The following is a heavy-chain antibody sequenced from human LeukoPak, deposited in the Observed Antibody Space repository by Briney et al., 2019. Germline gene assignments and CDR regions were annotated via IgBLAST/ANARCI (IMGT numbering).Heavy chain of an antibody. CDR3: ARLLRDSSDYYGMDD. CDR2: IYYSGST. Sequence: SETLSLTCTVSGGSISSSSYYWGWIRQPPGKGLEWIGSIYYSGSTYYNPSLKSRVTISVDTSKNQFSLKLSSVTAADTAIYYCARLLRDSSDYYGMDDWGQGTTVTVSS. J-gene: IGHJ6*02. V-gene: IGHV4-39*01. CDR1: GGSISSSSYY. D-gene: IGHD6-19*01.